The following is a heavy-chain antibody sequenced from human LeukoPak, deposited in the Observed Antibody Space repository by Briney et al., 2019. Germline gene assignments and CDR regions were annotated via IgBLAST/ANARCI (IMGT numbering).Heavy chain of an antibody. CDR1: GFTFSSYS. D-gene: IGHD6-13*01. V-gene: IGHV3-48*04. J-gene: IGHJ3*02. CDR2: ISSSSSTI. CDR3: ARVIAAAGIGAFDI. Sequence: GGSLRLSCAASGFTFSSYSMNWVRQAPGKGLEWVSYISSSSSTIYYADSVKGRFTISRDNAKNSLYLQMNSLRAEDTAVYYCARVIAAAGIGAFDIWGQGTMVTVSS.